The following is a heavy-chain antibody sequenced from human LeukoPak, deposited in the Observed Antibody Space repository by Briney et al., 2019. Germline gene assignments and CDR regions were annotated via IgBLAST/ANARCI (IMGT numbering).Heavy chain of an antibody. D-gene: IGHD3-10*01. J-gene: IGHJ5*02. V-gene: IGHV1-18*01. CDR3: ARYYFGSGGYDDWFDP. Sequence: ASVKVSCKPSGYTFTRHGISWMRQAPGQGLEWMGWISPYNGNTNYAQKFQGRVTMTTDTSTSTAYMELRSLRSDDTAVYYCARYYFGSGGYDDWFDPWGQGTLVTVSS. CDR1: GYTFTRHG. CDR2: ISPYNGNT.